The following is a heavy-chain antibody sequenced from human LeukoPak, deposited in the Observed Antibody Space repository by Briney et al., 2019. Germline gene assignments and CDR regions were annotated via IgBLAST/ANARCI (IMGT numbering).Heavy chain of an antibody. J-gene: IGHJ4*02. CDR1: GGSISSGSYH. CDR2: IFTSGST. Sequence: SETLSLTCTVSGGSISSGSYHWSWIRQPAGKGLEWIGRIFTSGSTNYNPSLKSRVTISVDTSKNQFSLKLSSVTAADTAVYYCARQTRRGSCYDYWGQGTLVTVSS. CDR3: ARQTRRGSCYDY. V-gene: IGHV4-61*02. D-gene: IGHD2-15*01.